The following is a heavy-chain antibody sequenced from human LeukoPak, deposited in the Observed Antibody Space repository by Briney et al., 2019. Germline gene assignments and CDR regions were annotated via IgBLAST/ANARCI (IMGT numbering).Heavy chain of an antibody. V-gene: IGHV4-39*07. D-gene: IGHD6-19*01. J-gene: IGHJ4*02. CDR2: INHSGST. CDR3: ARMEKAVAGNRGVDY. Sequence: SETLSLTCTVSGGSISSGGYYWSWIRQPPGKGLEWIGEINHSGSTNYNPSLKSRATISVDTSKNQFSLKLSSVTAADTAVYYCARMEKAVAGNRGVDYWGQGTLVTVSS. CDR1: GGSISSGGYY.